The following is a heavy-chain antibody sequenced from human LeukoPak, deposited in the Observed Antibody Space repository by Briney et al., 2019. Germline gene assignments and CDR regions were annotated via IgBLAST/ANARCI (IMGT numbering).Heavy chain of an antibody. CDR1: GFTFSRNA. CDR3: AKDFFPKTSVYYFDS. CDR2: ISYDGKFA. V-gene: IGHV3-30*18. D-gene: IGHD3-16*01. J-gene: IGHJ4*02. Sequence: PGGSLRLSCAASGFTFSRNAMHWVRQAPGKGLEWVAVISYDGKFAYYEDSVKGRFTISRDNSKDTLSLQMNSLSTEDTAVYYCAKDFFPKTSVYYFDSWGQGTLVTVSS.